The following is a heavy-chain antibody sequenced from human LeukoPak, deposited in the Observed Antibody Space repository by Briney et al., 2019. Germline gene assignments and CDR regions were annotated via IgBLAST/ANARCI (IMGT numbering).Heavy chain of an antibody. Sequence: TGGTLRLSCAASGFTFSSYAMSWVRQAPGKGLEGVLAISGSGGSTYYADSVKGRFTIPRDNSKNTLYLQMNSLRAEDTAVYYCAKRPLTYYYDSSGYYLYYFDYWGQGTLVTVSS. D-gene: IGHD3-22*01. V-gene: IGHV3-23*01. J-gene: IGHJ4*02. CDR2: ISGSGGST. CDR1: GFTFSSYA. CDR3: AKRPLTYYYDSSGYYLYYFDY.